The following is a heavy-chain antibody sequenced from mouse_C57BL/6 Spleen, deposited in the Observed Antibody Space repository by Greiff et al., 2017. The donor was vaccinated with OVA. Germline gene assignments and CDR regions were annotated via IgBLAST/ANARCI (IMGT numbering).Heavy chain of an antibody. V-gene: IGHV3-5*01. D-gene: IGHD2-3*01. J-gene: IGHJ4*01. Sequence: DVKLVESGPGLVKPSQTVFLTCTVTGISITTGNYRWSWIRQFPGNKLEWIGYIYYSGTITYNPSLTSRTTITRDTPKNQFFLEMNSLTAEDTATYYCAREDGYGAMDYWGQGTSVTVSS. CDR3: AREDGYGAMDY. CDR2: IYYSGTI. CDR1: GISITTGNYR.